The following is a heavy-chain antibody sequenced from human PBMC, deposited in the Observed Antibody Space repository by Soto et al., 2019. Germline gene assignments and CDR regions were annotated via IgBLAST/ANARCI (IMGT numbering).Heavy chain of an antibody. CDR2: IYYSGST. D-gene: IGHD6-19*01. CDR1: GGSVSSGSYY. Sequence: SETLSLTCTVSGGSVSSGSYYWSWIRQPPGKGLEWIGYIYYSGSTNYNPSLKSRVTISVDTFKNQFSLKLSSVTAADTAVYYCARDRRTYSSGWHFDYWGQGTLVTVSS. V-gene: IGHV4-61*01. J-gene: IGHJ4*02. CDR3: ARDRRTYSSGWHFDY.